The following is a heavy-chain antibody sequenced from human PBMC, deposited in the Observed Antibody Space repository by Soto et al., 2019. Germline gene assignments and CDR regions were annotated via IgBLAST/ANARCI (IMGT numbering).Heavy chain of an antibody. Sequence: GGSLRLSCTTSGFSLGEYAMTWVRQAPGKGLEWVGFIRNPGYGGTTEYATSVKGRFIISRDDSMSSAYLQLNSLKVDDSAVYYCVRGSFGYYGPWGQGXLVTVS. J-gene: IGHJ5*02. V-gene: IGHV3-49*04. D-gene: IGHD3-22*01. CDR1: GFSLGEYA. CDR2: IRNPGYGGTT. CDR3: VRGSFGYYGP.